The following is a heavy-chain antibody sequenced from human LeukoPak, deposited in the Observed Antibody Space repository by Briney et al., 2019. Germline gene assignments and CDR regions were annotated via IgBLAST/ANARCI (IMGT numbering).Heavy chain of an antibody. D-gene: IGHD6-6*01. J-gene: IGHJ3*02. CDR1: GFTFSTYG. CDR3: AKDLREYTSSPRNAFHI. V-gene: IGHV3-30*18. Sequence: PGGSLRLSCAASGFTFSTYGMHWVRQAPGKGLEWVAVISYDGSITYFADSVKGRFTISRDNSKNTLYLLLNSLRAEDTAVYYCAKDLREYTSSPRNAFHIWGQGTMVTVSS. CDR2: ISYDGSIT.